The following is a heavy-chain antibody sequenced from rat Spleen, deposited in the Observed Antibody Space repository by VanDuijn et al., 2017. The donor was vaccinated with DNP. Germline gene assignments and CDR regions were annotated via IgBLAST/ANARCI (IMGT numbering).Heavy chain of an antibody. CDR1: GYSITSSYR. D-gene: IGHD4-3*01. J-gene: IGHJ2*01. Sequence: EVQLQESGPGLVKPSQSLSLTCSVTGYSITSSYRWNWIRKFPGNKLEWMGYINSAGSTNYNPSLKSRISITRDTSKNQFFLQVNSVTTEDTATDYCARAEISRGTDWFDHWGQGVMVTVSS. V-gene: IGHV3-3*01. CDR3: ARAEISRGTDWFDH. CDR2: INSAGST.